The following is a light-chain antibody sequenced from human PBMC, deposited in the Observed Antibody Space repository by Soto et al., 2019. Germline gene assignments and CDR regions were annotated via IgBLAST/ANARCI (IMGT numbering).Light chain of an antibody. J-gene: IGKJ1*01. CDR3: QQYGGSPRT. CDR2: GAS. CDR1: QSFSSTY. Sequence: EIVLTQSPGTLSLSPGERATLSCRASQSFSSTYLAWYQQRPGQAPRLLIYGASSRATGIPDRFSGSASGTEFTLTVSRLEPEDFAVYYCQQYGGSPRTFGQGTK. V-gene: IGKV3-20*01.